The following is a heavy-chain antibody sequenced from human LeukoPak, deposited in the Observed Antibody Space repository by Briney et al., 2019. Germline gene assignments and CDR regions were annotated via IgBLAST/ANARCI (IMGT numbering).Heavy chain of an antibody. Sequence: GGSLRLSCAASGFTFSDHSMNWARQTPGKGLEWVSYISSSGSTIYYAGSVKGRFTISRDSAKNSLYLQMNSLRAEDTAVYYCASITMVRGVITHFDYWGQGTLVTVSS. CDR1: GFTFSDHS. D-gene: IGHD3-10*01. CDR2: ISSSGSTI. J-gene: IGHJ4*02. V-gene: IGHV3-48*04. CDR3: ASITMVRGVITHFDY.